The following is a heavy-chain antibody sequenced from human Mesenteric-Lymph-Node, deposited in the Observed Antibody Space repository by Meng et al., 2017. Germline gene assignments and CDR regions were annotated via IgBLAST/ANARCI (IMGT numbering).Heavy chain of an antibody. V-gene: IGHV3-21*01. CDR2: ISSSSSYI. J-gene: IGHJ4*02. D-gene: IGHD3-22*01. CDR3: AREHSSGYYFLDY. CDR1: GFTFSSYR. Sequence: ESLKISCAASGFTFSSYRMNWVRQAPGKGLEWVSSISSSSSYIYYADSVKGRFTISRDNAKNTLQLQMNSLRAEDTAVYYCAREHSSGYYFLDYWGQGTLVTVSS.